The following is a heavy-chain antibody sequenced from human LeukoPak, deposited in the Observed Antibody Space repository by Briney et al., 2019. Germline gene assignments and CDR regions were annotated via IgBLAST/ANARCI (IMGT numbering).Heavy chain of an antibody. D-gene: IGHD5-18*01. CDR2: INPNSGGT. Sequence: ASVKVSCKASGYTFTGYYMHWVRQAPGQGLEWMGWINPNSGGTNYAQKFQGRVTMTGDTSISTAYMELSRLRSDDTAVYYCARDGRLRNGYDNFYIWGQGTLVTVSS. CDR3: ARDGRLRNGYDNFYI. V-gene: IGHV1-2*02. J-gene: IGHJ4*02. CDR1: GYTFTGYY.